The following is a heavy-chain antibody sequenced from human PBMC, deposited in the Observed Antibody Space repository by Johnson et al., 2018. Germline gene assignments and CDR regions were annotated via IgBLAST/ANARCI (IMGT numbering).Heavy chain of an antibody. CDR3: TGDRIKQLWLRFLGDAFDS. J-gene: IGHJ3*02. Sequence: QVQLVESGGGVVQPGRSLRVSCAASGFIFSDFAMHWVRQAPGKGLEWVAVISYDGGHKTYADSVKGRFTISRDNSNNTLYLHMNTLRAEDTAFYYGTGDRIKQLWLRFLGDAFDSWGQGTTFAVSP. CDR1: GFIFSDFA. CDR2: ISYDGGHK. D-gene: IGHD3-22*01. V-gene: IGHV3-30*03.